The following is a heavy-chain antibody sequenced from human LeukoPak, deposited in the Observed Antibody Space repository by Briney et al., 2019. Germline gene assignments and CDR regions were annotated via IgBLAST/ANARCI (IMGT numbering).Heavy chain of an antibody. J-gene: IGHJ5*02. Sequence: SETLSLTCTVSGGSISSYYWSWIRQPPGKGLEWIGYIHYSGSTNYNPSLKSRVTISEDMSKNQFSLKLSSVTAADTAVYYCARGQGGVAAAGTPRFDPWGQGTLVTVSS. CDR1: GGSISSYY. CDR2: IHYSGST. V-gene: IGHV4-59*08. CDR3: ARGQGGVAAAGTPRFDP. D-gene: IGHD6-13*01.